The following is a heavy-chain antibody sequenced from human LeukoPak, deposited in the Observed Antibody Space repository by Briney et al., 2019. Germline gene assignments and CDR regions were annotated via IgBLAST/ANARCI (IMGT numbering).Heavy chain of an antibody. CDR1: GYTFTGYY. V-gene: IGHV1-2*06. Sequence: ASVKVSCKASGYTFTGYYMHWVRQAPGQGLEWLGRINPNSGGTNYAQKFQGRVTMTRDTSISTAYMELSRLRSDDTAVYYCAREGYSCYGREKGFDYWGQGTLVTVSS. CDR2: INPNSGGT. D-gene: IGHD5-12*01. J-gene: IGHJ4*02. CDR3: AREGYSCYGREKGFDY.